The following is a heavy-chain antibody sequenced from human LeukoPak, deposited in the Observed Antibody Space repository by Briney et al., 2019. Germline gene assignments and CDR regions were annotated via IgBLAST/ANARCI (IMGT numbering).Heavy chain of an antibody. CDR2: IYATGTT. V-gene: IGHV4-4*07. Sequence: SETLPLTCTVSGGSISGYFWSWIRQPAGKGPEWIGRIYATGTTNYNPSLKSRVTMSVDTSKNQFSLNLTSVTAADTAVYYCAREGGGSNRCLDWGQGTLVTVSS. J-gene: IGHJ1*01. D-gene: IGHD3-16*02. CDR3: AREGGGSNRCLD. CDR1: GGSISGYF.